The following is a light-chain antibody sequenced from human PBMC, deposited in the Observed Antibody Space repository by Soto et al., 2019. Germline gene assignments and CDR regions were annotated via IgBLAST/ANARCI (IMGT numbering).Light chain of an antibody. Sequence: EIVLTQSPATLSLSPGERATLSCRASQSVGSYLAWYQQKPGQAPRLLIYDASNRATGIPARFSGSGSGTDFTLTNSSLEPEDFAVYYCHQREATFGQGTKLEI. J-gene: IGKJ2*01. CDR3: HQREAT. CDR1: QSVGSY. CDR2: DAS. V-gene: IGKV3-11*01.